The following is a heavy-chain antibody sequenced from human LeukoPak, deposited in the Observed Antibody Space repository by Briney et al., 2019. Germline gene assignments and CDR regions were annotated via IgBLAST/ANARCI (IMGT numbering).Heavy chain of an antibody. CDR3: GKDGGSYAFDS. D-gene: IGHD2-15*01. Sequence: GGSLRLSCAASGFTFTSYGMSWVRQAPGKGLEWVSAISGSGAKKYYADSVKGRFTISRYKSKNTLYVQMNSVRAGDTAVYCCGKDGGSYAFDSWGQGTLITVSS. CDR1: GFTFTSYG. J-gene: IGHJ4*02. CDR2: ISGSGAKK. V-gene: IGHV3-23*01.